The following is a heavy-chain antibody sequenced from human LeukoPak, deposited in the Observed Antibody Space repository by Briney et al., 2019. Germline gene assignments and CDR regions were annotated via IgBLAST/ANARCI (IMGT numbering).Heavy chain of an antibody. J-gene: IGHJ4*02. Sequence: SETLSLTCTVSGDSSSSTIYYWSWIRQPPGKGLEWIGYIYYSGSTNYNPSLKSRVTISVDTSKNQFSLKLSSVTAADTAVYYCARTVAGKSVYFDYWGQGTLVTVSS. CDR1: GDSSSSTIYY. CDR2: IYYSGST. D-gene: IGHD6-19*01. V-gene: IGHV4-61*05. CDR3: ARTVAGKSVYFDY.